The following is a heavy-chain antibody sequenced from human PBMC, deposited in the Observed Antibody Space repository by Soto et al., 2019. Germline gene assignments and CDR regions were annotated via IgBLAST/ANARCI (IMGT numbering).Heavy chain of an antibody. CDR3: ATVPIVGTKPYYFDS. J-gene: IGHJ4*02. CDR2: IYYSGST. D-gene: IGHD1-1*01. CDR1: GGSFDITSSY. V-gene: IGHV4-39*02. Sequence: QLQLQESGPGLVKPSETLSLTCTVSGGSFDITSSYWAWVRQPPGKGLEWIAYIYYSGSTYYNPSLKSRITSSVDTSTNQLSLRLSSLTAADTAVYYCATVPIVGTKPYYFDSWGQGTLVTVSS.